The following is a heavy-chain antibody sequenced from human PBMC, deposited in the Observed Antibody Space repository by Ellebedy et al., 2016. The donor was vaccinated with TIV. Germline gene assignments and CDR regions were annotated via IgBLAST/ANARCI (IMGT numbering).Heavy chain of an antibody. V-gene: IGHV3-11*01. CDR2: MNGDGSKI. CDR3: ARDPYYGFGYFDL. Sequence: GESLKISXAASGFTFSDYYMGWIRQAPGKGLEWISYMNGDGSKIYYSDSVRGRFTISRANAKNSLSLEMNSLRADDTAVYYCARDPYYGFGYFDLWGRGTLITVSS. J-gene: IGHJ2*01. D-gene: IGHD3-10*01. CDR1: GFTFSDYY.